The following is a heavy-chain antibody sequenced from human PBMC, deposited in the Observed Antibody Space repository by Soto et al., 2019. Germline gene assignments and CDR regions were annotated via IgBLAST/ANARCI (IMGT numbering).Heavy chain of an antibody. V-gene: IGHV4-31*01. Sequence: SETLSRTCTVSGGSISSGGYYWSWIRQHPGKGLEWIGYIYYSGSTYYTPSLKSQVTISVDTSKNQFSLKLSSVTAADTAVYYCARDNGQWLVSDWGQGTLVTVSS. CDR2: IYYSGST. D-gene: IGHD6-19*01. CDR3: ARDNGQWLVSD. J-gene: IGHJ1*01. CDR1: GGSISSGGYY.